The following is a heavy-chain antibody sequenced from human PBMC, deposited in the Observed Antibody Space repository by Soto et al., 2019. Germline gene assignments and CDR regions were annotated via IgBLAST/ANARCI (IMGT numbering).Heavy chain of an antibody. V-gene: IGHV3-23*01. CDR1: GFTFSSYA. D-gene: IGHD3-3*01. J-gene: IGHJ4*02. Sequence: EVQLLESGGGLVQPGGSLRLSCAASGFTFSSYAMSWVRQAPGKGLEWVSAISGTGGSTYYADSVKGRFTISRDNSKNTLYLQMISLRAEDTAVYYCAKPIIGTFRGFDYWGQGTLVTVSS. CDR3: AKPIIGTFRGFDY. CDR2: ISGTGGST.